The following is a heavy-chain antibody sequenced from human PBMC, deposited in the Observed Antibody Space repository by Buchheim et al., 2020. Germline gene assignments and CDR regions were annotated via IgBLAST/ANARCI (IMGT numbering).Heavy chain of an antibody. CDR2: IYYSGST. V-gene: IGHV4-31*03. CDR3: ARAPSEVVVAALHGMDV. J-gene: IGHJ6*02. CDR1: GGSISSGGYY. Sequence: QVQLQESGPGLVKPSQTLSLTCTVSGGSISSGGYYWSWSRQHPGKGLEWIGYIYYSGSTYYNPSLKSRVTISVDTSKHQFSLKLSSVTAADAAVYYCARAPSEVVVAALHGMDVWGQGTT. D-gene: IGHD2-15*01.